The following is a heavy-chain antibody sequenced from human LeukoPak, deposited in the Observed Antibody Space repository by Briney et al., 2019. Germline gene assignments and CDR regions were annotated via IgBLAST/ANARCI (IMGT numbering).Heavy chain of an antibody. CDR3: VRAKGGPGSTWAFDI. J-gene: IGHJ4*02. V-gene: IGHV3-74*01. D-gene: IGHD6-13*01. CDR1: GFTFNNYW. CDR2: LNSDGSSS. Sequence: GGSLRLSCAASGFTFNNYWMHWVRQAPGKGLVWVSRLNSDGSSSAFADSMKGRFTISRDNAKNTLYLQMNSLRAEDTAVYFCVRAKGGPGSTWAFDIWGQGTLVTVSS.